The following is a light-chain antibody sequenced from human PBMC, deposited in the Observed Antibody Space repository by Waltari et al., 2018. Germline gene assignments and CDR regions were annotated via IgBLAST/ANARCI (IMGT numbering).Light chain of an antibody. Sequence: QSALTQPPSASGSPGQSVTISCTGTSSDTAAHNYVSLYQQYPGKAPNPLIYEVSNGPSGVPDRFSGSKSGNTSSLTVSGLQADDEADYYCSSHGGSKVFGGGTKLTVL. V-gene: IGLV2-8*01. CDR3: SSHGGSKV. CDR1: SSDTAAHNY. J-gene: IGLJ2*01. CDR2: EVS.